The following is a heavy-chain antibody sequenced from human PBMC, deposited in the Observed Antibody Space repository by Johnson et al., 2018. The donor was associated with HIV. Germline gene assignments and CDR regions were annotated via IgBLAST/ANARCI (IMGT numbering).Heavy chain of an antibody. J-gene: IGHJ3*02. CDR2: ISYDGST. Sequence: QVQLVESWGGVVQPGRSLRLSCAASGFTFSTYAMHWVRQAPGKGLEWVAVISYDGSTYYADSVKGRFTISRDNSKNTLYLQMNSLRAEDTAVYYCARDDSGSKSLGAFDIWGQGTMVTVSS. CDR3: ARDDSGSKSLGAFDI. D-gene: IGHD1-26*01. CDR1: GFTFSTYA. V-gene: IGHV3-30*14.